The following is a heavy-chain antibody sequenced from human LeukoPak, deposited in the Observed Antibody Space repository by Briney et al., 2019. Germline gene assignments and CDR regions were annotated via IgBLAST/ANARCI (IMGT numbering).Heavy chain of an antibody. CDR3: TTVLRWFGESDY. V-gene: IGHV3-15*01. Sequence: GGSLRLSCVVSGLTFSNTWMNWVRQAPGKGLEWVGRIKSKTDGGTIDYAAPVKGRFTISRDDSEDTLFLQMNGLKTEDTAVYYCTTVLRWFGESDYWGHGTLVTASS. CDR1: GLTFSNTW. CDR2: IKSKTDGGTI. D-gene: IGHD3-10*01. J-gene: IGHJ4*01.